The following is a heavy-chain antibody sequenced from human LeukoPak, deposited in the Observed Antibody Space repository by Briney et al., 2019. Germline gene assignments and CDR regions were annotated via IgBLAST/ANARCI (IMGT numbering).Heavy chain of an antibody. D-gene: IGHD3-3*01. CDR2: IYHSGST. Sequence: PSQTLSLTCAVSGGSIGSGGYSWSWIRQPPGKGLEWIGYIYHSGSTYYNPSLKSRVTISVDRSKNQFSLRLSSVTAADTAVYYCAREAAGVVDYWGQGTLVTVSS. J-gene: IGHJ4*02. CDR1: GGSIGSGGYS. CDR3: AREAAGVVDY. V-gene: IGHV4-30-2*01.